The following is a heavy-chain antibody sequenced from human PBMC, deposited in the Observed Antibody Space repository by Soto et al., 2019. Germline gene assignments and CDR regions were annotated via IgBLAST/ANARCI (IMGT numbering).Heavy chain of an antibody. CDR2: INPNNGGT. Sequence: HLVQSGAEVKQPGASVKVSCKASGYTFKDYFLHWVRQAPGQGLEWMGWINPNNGGTDYQGRVTMTRDTSISTAYMEVGGLRSGDTAVYYCARDPSPDFWSGYYDYWAREPLSPSPQ. J-gene: IGHJ4*02. D-gene: IGHD3-3*01. CDR1: GYTFKDYF. CDR3: ARDPSPDFWSGYYDY. V-gene: IGHV1-2*02.